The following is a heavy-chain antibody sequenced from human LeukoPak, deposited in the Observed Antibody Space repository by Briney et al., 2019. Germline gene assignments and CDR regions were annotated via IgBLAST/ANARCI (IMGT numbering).Heavy chain of an antibody. Sequence: GGSLRLSCAASGFTFNNYGMSWVRQAPGKGLEWVSSISGSGGSTYYAESVKGRLTVSRDKSKNTLYLQMNSLRAEDTAVYYCAKDSVVRIQLWHDAFDIWGQGTMVTVSS. J-gene: IGHJ3*02. CDR3: AKDSVVRIQLWHDAFDI. V-gene: IGHV3-23*01. CDR1: GFTFNNYG. CDR2: ISGSGGST. D-gene: IGHD5-18*01.